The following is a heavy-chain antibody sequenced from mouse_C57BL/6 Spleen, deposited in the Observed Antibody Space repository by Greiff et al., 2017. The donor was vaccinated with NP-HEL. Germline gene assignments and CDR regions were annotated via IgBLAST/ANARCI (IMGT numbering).Heavy chain of an antibody. CDR1: GYTFTSYW. Sequence: QVQLKQPGTELVKPGASVKLSCKASGYTFTSYWMHWVKQRPGQGLEWIGNINPSNGGTNYNEKFKSKATLTVDKSYSTTYMQLSRQTSKDSAVYYCARGGLGPAMDYWGQGTSVTVSS. CDR2: INPSNGGT. CDR3: ARGGLGPAMDY. V-gene: IGHV1-53*01. J-gene: IGHJ4*01. D-gene: IGHD4-1*01.